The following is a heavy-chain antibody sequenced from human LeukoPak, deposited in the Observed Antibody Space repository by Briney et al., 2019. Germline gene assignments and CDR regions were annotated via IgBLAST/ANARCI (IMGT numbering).Heavy chain of an antibody. D-gene: IGHD2-15*01. CDR3: ATDIVGVVAATPFDY. J-gene: IGHJ4*02. V-gene: IGHV3-23*01. Sequence: GGSLRLSCAASGFTFSSYAMSWVRQAPGKGLEWVSAISGSGGSTYYADNVKGRFTISRDNSKNTLYLQMNSLRAEDTAVYYCATDIVGVVAATPFDYWGQGTLVTVSS. CDR1: GFTFSSYA. CDR2: ISGSGGST.